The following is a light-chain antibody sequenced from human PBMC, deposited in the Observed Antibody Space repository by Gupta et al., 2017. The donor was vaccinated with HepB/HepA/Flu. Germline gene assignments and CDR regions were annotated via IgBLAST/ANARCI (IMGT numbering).Light chain of an antibody. CDR2: AAS. CDR3: QQSYSTPRA. V-gene: IGKV1-39*01. CDR1: QSISSY. Sequence: DIQMTQSPSSLSASVGDRVTITCRASQSISSYLNWYQQKPGKAPKLLISAASTLQSGVPSRFCGSGSGTDFTLTISSLQPEDFATYFCQQSYSTPRAFGPGTKVDIK. J-gene: IGKJ3*01.